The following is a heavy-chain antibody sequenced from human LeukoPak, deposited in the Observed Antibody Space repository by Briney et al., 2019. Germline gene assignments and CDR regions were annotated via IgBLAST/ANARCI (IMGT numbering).Heavy chain of an antibody. CDR3: ARDPIVVAYLPAHTVYLV. D-gene: IGHD2-21*01. CDR2: IYYSGST. Sequence: SETLSLTCTVSGGSISSSSYYWGWIRQPPGKGLEWIGSIYYSGSTYYNPSLKSRVTISVDTSKNQFSLKLSSVTAADTAVYYCARDPIVVAYLPAHTVYLVWGQGTLVTVSS. CDR1: GGSISSSSYY. V-gene: IGHV4-39*07. J-gene: IGHJ4*02.